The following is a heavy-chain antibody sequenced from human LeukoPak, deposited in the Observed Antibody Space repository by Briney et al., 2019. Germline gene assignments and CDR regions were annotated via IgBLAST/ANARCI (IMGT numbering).Heavy chain of an antibody. Sequence: SETLSLTCTVSGGSIGSYYWSWIRQPPGKGLEWIGYIYYSGSTNYNPSLKSRVTISVDTSKNQFSLNLSSVTAADTAVYYCARGSYYYMDVWGKGTTVTVSS. V-gene: IGHV4-59*01. CDR2: IYYSGST. CDR3: ARGSYYYMDV. J-gene: IGHJ6*03. CDR1: GGSIGSYY.